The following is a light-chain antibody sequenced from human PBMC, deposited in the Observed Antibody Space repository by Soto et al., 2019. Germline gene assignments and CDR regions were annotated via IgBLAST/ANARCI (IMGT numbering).Light chain of an antibody. J-gene: IGKJ1*01. V-gene: IGKV3-15*01. CDR1: QSVSSD. CDR2: GAS. Sequence: EIVMTQSPATLSVSPVEIATLSCRASQSVSSDLAWYHQKPGQAPRLLIYGASTRATGIPARFSGSGSGTEFTLTINSLQSEDFAVYYCQQYNNWPRTFGQGTKVDIK. CDR3: QQYNNWPRT.